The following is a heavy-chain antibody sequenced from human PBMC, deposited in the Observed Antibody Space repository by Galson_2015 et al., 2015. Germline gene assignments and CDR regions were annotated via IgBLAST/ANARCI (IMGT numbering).Heavy chain of an antibody. J-gene: IGHJ4*01. CDR1: GFTFSDSL. D-gene: IGHD3-10*01. V-gene: IGHV3-73*01. Sequence: SLRLSCAASGFTFSDSLIHWVRQASGKGLEWVGRIKSKANNSGTGYGASVKGRFTISRDDSKNTAYLQMSSLKNEDTAMYYCNNSWLGETNYWGHGTLVTVSS. CDR2: IKSKANNSGT. CDR3: NNSWLGETNY.